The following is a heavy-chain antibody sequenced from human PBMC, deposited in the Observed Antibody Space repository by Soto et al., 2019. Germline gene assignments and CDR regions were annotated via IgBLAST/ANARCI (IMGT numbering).Heavy chain of an antibody. Sequence: APGKVSCKASGYTFTRYYMHWVRQARGQGLEWMGIINPSGGSTSYAQKFQGRVTMTRDTSTSTVYMELRSLRSDDTAVYYCARDNRIAAAGTTGWFDPWGQGTLVTVSS. CDR2: INPSGGST. CDR3: ARDNRIAAAGTTGWFDP. V-gene: IGHV1-46*01. CDR1: GYTFTRYY. J-gene: IGHJ5*02. D-gene: IGHD6-13*01.